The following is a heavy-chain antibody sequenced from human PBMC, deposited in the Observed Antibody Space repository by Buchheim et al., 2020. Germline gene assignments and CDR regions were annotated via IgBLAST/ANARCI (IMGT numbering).Heavy chain of an antibody. V-gene: IGHV3-23*01. CDR2: ISDSGVTT. CDR1: GFTFSSYA. J-gene: IGHJ4*02. Sequence: EVQLLESGGGLVQPGGSLRLSCAASGFTFSSYAMSWVRQVPGKGLEWVSSISDSGVTTSFAASVKGRFTISSDNSNNTLYMQMNSLRAEDTAVYYCAEAIRASDYWGQGTL. CDR3: AEAIRASDY. D-gene: IGHD3-10*01.